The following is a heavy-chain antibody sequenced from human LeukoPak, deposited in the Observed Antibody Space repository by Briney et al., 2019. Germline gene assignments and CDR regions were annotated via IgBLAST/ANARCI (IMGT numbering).Heavy chain of an antibody. V-gene: IGHV3-53*01. J-gene: IGHJ3*02. D-gene: IGHD3-22*01. CDR2: IYSGGST. Sequence: PGGSLRLSCAASGFTVSSNYMSWVRQAPGKGLEWVSVIYSGGSTYYSASVKGRLTISRDNSKNTLYLLMNSLRAEDTAVYYCARDSSGYYLPAFDIWGQGTMVTVSS. CDR1: GFTVSSNY. CDR3: ARDSSGYYLPAFDI.